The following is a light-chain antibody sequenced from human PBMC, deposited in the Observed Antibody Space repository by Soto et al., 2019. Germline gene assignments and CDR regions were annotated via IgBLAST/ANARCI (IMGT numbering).Light chain of an antibody. CDR1: QSVSDW. V-gene: IGKV1-5*03. CDR3: QQYDNLPPIA. CDR2: KAS. Sequence: DIQMTQSPSTLSASVGDRVTITCRASQSVSDWLSWYQRKPGKVPKLLIYKASNLESGVPSRFSGSGSGTEFTLTISSLQPDDFATYYCQQYDNLPPIAFGQGTRLEIK. J-gene: IGKJ5*01.